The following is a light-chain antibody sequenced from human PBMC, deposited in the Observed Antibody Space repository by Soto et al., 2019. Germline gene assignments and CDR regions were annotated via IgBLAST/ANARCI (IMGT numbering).Light chain of an antibody. V-gene: IGKV3-15*01. CDR3: QQYNNWSPWT. J-gene: IGKJ1*01. CDR2: GAS. Sequence: EIVMTQSPSTLSVSPGERATLSGRASQSVSSNLAWYQQKPGQAPRPLIYGASTRATGIPARFSGSGSGTEFTLTISSLQSEDFAVYYCQQYNNWSPWTFGQGTKVEIK. CDR1: QSVSSN.